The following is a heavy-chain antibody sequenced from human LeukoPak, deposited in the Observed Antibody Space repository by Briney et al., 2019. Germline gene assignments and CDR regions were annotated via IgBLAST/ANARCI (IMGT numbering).Heavy chain of an antibody. Sequence: ASVKVSCKASGYTFTGYYMHWVRQAPGQGLEWMGWINPNSCGTNYAQKFQGRVTMTRDTSISTAYMELSRLRSDDTAVYYCARAPLRYFDWSKKYYFDYWGQGTLVTVSS. CDR1: GYTFTGYY. CDR2: INPNSCGT. J-gene: IGHJ4*02. D-gene: IGHD3-9*01. CDR3: ARAPLRYFDWSKKYYFDY. V-gene: IGHV1-2*02.